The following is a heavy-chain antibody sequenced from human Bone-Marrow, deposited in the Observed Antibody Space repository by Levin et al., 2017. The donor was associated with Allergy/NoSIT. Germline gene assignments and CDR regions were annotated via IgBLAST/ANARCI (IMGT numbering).Heavy chain of an antibody. CDR2: IHSGDTA. CDR1: GFAVRTNY. V-gene: IGHV3-66*02. CDR3: ARELNTVTTTAYYFDY. Sequence: GGSLRLSCAASGFAVRTNYMSWVRQAPGKGLEWVSIIHSGDTAYYADSVKGRFTISRDNSKNLLYLQMNSLRPEDTAVYYCARELNTVTTTAYYFDYWGQGTLVTVSS. D-gene: IGHD4-17*01. J-gene: IGHJ4*02.